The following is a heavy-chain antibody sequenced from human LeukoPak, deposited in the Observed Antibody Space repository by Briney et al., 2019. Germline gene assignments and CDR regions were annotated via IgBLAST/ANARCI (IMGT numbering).Heavy chain of an antibody. V-gene: IGHV3-23*01. CDR1: GFTFSSYA. J-gene: IGHJ2*01. Sequence: GGSLRLSCAASGFTFSSYAMSWVRQAPGMGLEWVSAISGSGGSTYYADSVKGRFTISRDNSKNTLYLQMNSLRAEDTAVYYCAKVSYGARHFDLWGRGTLVTVSS. CDR3: AKVSYGARHFDL. D-gene: IGHD4-17*01. CDR2: ISGSGGST.